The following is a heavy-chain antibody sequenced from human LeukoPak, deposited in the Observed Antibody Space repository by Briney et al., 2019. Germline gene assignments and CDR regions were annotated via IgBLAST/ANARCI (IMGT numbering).Heavy chain of an antibody. J-gene: IGHJ4*02. CDR3: ARATFWHRGASFDY. D-gene: IGHD1-26*01. V-gene: IGHV4-59*01. Sequence: SETLSLTCTVSGGSISSYYWSWIRQPPGKGLEWIGYIYYSGSTNYNPSLKSRVTISVDTSKNQFSLKLSSVTAADTAVYYCARATFWHRGASFDYWGQGTLVTVSS. CDR2: IYYSGST. CDR1: GGSISSYY.